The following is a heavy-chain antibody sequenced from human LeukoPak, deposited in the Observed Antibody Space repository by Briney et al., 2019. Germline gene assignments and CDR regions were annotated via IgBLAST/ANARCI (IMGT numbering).Heavy chain of an antibody. D-gene: IGHD1-14*01. V-gene: IGHV4-34*01. CDR2: INHSGST. CDR3: ARGHYQTRMVY. J-gene: IGHJ4*02. Sequence: GSLRLSCAASGFTFSSYSMNWVRQAPGKGLEWIGEINHSGSTNYNPSLKSRVTISVDTSKNQFSLKLSSVTAADTAVYYCARGHYQTRMVYWGQGTLVTVSS. CDR1: GFTFSSYS.